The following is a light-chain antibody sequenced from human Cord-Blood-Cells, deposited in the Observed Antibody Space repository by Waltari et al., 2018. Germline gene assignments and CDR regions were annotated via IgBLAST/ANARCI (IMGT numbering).Light chain of an antibody. CDR1: SSEVGGYNH. V-gene: IGLV2-14*01. Sequence: QSALTQPASVSGSPGQSITISCTGTSSEVGGYNHVSWYQQHPLKAPKLMIHNVSNRPSGVSYRFSGSKSGNTASLTISGLQAEDEADYYCSSYTSSSTYVFGTGTKVTVL. CDR3: SSYTSSSTYV. CDR2: NVS. J-gene: IGLJ1*01.